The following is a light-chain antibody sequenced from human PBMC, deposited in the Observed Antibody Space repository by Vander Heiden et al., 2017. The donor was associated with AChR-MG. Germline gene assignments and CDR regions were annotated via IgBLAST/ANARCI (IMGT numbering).Light chain of an antibody. CDR2: WAS. Sequence: DIVMTQSPDSLAVSLGERATINCKSSQSVVHSSNNKKYLAWYQQKPGQSPKLLMYWASARDSGVPDRFSGSGSGTDFTLTISGLQAEDVAVYYCQQYFTTPHTFGQGTKLEMK. J-gene: IGKJ2*01. CDR1: QSVVHSSNNKKY. CDR3: QQYFTTPHT. V-gene: IGKV4-1*01.